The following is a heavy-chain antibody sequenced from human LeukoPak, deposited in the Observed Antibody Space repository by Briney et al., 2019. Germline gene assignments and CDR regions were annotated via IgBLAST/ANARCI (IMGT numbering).Heavy chain of an antibody. J-gene: IGHJ3*02. D-gene: IGHD3-22*01. Sequence: ASVKVSCKASGYTFTGYYMHWVRQAPGQGLEWMGWINPNSGGTNFAQKFQGRVTMTRDTSISTAYMELSRLRSDDTAVYYCARTSYYYDSRGSAFDIWGQGTMVTVSS. CDR3: ARTSYYYDSRGSAFDI. CDR2: INPNSGGT. V-gene: IGHV1-2*02. CDR1: GYTFTGYY.